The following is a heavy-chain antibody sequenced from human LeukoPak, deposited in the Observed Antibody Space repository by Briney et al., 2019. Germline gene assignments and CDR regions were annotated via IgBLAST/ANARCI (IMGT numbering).Heavy chain of an antibody. CDR3: ARGNRGLSPDY. V-gene: IGHV3-48*02. Sequence: GGSLRLSCAASGFAFSSYSMNWVRQASGKGLEWVSYIGTSSSPIYYGDSVKGRFTISRDNDKKSIYLQMDSLRDEDTAVYYCARGNRGLSPDYWGQGTLVIVSS. J-gene: IGHJ4*02. D-gene: IGHD1-14*01. CDR1: GFAFSSYS. CDR2: IGTSSSPI.